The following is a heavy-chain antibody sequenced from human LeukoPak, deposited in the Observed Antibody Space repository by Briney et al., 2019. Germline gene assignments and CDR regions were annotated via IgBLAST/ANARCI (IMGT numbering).Heavy chain of an antibody. V-gene: IGHV4-39*01. CDR3: ARQSGMKATYYFDY. Sequence: KPSETLSLTCTVSGGSISSSSYYWGWIRQPPGKGLEWIGSIYYSGNTYYNPSLKSRVTISVDTSKNQFSLKLSSVTAADTAVYYCARQSGMKATYYFDYWGQGTLVTVSS. CDR2: IYYSGNT. D-gene: IGHD6-13*01. J-gene: IGHJ4*02. CDR1: GGSISSSSYY.